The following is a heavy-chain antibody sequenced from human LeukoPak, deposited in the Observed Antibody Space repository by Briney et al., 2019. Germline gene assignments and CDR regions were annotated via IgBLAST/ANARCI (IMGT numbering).Heavy chain of an antibody. CDR1: GGSISSGGYS. D-gene: IGHD6-6*01. J-gene: IGHJ5*02. Sequence: PSETLSLTCAVSGGSISSGGYSWSWIRQPPGKGLEWIGYIYNSGSTNYNPSLKSRVTISVDTSKNQFSLKLSSVTAADTAVYYCARGRIAARPRRGWFDPWGQGTLVTVSS. CDR3: ARGRIAARPRRGWFDP. CDR2: IYNSGST. V-gene: IGHV4-30-4*07.